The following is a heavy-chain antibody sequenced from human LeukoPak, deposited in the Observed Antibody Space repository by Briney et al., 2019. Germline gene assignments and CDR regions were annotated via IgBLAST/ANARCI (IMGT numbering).Heavy chain of an antibody. D-gene: IGHD6-19*01. CDR2: ISSSGSRT. V-gene: IGHV3-23*01. CDR3: AKDRGGSGWYFDY. CDR1: EFTFSTYA. Sequence: GGSPRLSCAASEFTFSTYAMSWVRQTPEKGLEWVSTISSSGSRTYYVDSVKGRFTVSRDNSNNTVYLQMNSLRAEDTAVYYCAKDRGGSGWYFDYWGQGTLVTVSS. J-gene: IGHJ4*02.